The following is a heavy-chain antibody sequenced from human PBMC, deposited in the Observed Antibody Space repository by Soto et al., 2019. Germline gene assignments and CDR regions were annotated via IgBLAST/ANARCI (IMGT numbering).Heavy chain of an antibody. CDR3: AKDSGIVDYVSWFDP. V-gene: IGHV3-23*01. Sequence: PGGSLRLSCAASGFTFSSYAMSWVRQAPGKGLEWVSAISGSGGSTYYADSVKGRFTISRDNSKNTLYLQMNSLRAEDTAVYYCAKDSGIVDYVSWFDPWGQGTLVTVSS. CDR2: ISGSGGST. CDR1: GFTFSSYA. D-gene: IGHD3-10*01. J-gene: IGHJ5*02.